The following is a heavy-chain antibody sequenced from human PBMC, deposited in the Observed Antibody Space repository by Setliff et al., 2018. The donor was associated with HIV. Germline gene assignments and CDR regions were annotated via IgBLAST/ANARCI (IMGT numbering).Heavy chain of an antibody. J-gene: IGHJ4*02. V-gene: IGHV3-21*01. D-gene: IGHD6-19*01. CDR3: TRDGSGWSQD. CDR2: ISSSSSYI. Sequence: GGSLRLSCAASGFTFSSYTMNWVRQAPGKGLEWVSSISSSSSYIYYADSVKGRFTISRDNAKNSLYLQMNGLKAEDTAVYYCTRDGSGWSQDWGQGTLVTVSS. CDR1: GFTFSSYT.